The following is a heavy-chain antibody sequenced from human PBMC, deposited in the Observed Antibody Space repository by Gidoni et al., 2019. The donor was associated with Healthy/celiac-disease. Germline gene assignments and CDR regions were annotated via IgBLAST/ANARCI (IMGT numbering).Heavy chain of an antibody. J-gene: IGHJ6*02. D-gene: IGHD2-15*01. CDR1: GGTFSSYA. CDR2: IIPIFGTA. Sequence: QVQLVQSGAEVKKPGSSVKVSCKASGGTFSSYAIRWVRQAPGQGLEWMGGIIPIFGTANYAQKFQGRVTITADESTSTAYMELSSLRSEDTAVYYCARDWGYCSGGSCPPPYYYYGMDVWGQGTTVTVSS. CDR3: ARDWGYCSGGSCPPPYYYYGMDV. V-gene: IGHV1-69*01.